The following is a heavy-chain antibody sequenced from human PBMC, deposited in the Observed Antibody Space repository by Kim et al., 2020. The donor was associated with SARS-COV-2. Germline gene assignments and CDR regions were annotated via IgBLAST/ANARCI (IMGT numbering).Heavy chain of an antibody. CDR2: IYYSGNT. CDR3: ARAPYYYDSSGYYLGMDV. J-gene: IGHJ6*02. V-gene: IGHV4-31*03. Sequence: SETLSLTCTVSGGSISSGGYYWSWIRQHPGKGLEWIGYIYYSGNTYYNPSLKRRVIISVDTSKNQFSLKLSSVTAADTAVYYCARAPYYYDSSGYYLGMDVWGQGTTVTVSS. CDR1: GGSISSGGYY. D-gene: IGHD3-22*01.